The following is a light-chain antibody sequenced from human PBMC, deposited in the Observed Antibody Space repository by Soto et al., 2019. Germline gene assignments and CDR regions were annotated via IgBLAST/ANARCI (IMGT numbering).Light chain of an antibody. V-gene: IGLV2-8*01. CDR2: EVN. CDR3: SSFAGSNRVV. CDR1: SSDVGGYNY. J-gene: IGLJ2*01. Sequence: QSALTQTPSASGSPGQSVTISCTGTSSDVGGYNYVSWYQQHPGKAPKLIIYEVNERPSGVPDRFSGSKSGNTASLTVSGLQTEYEADYYCSSFAGSNRVVFGGGTKLTVL.